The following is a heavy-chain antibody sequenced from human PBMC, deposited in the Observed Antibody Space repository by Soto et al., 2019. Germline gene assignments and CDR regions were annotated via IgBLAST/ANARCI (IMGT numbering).Heavy chain of an antibody. J-gene: IGHJ5*02. CDR1: GGSISSGGYY. V-gene: IGHV4-31*03. D-gene: IGHD6-6*01. CDR3: ARDQEQLVGWFDP. CDR2: IYYSAST. Sequence: QVHLQESGPGLVKPSQTLSLTCTVSGGSISSGGYYWSWIRQHPGKGLEWIGYIYYSASTYYNPSLKSRVTISVDTSKNQFSQKLSSVTAADTAVYYCARDQEQLVGWFDPWGQGTLVTVSS.